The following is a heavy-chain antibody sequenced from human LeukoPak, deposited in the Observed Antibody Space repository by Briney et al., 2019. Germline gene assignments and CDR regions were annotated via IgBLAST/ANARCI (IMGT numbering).Heavy chain of an antibody. V-gene: IGHV4-31*03. J-gene: IGHJ5*02. CDR2: IYYSGST. CDR3: ARDDDYYDSSGFDP. D-gene: IGHD3-22*01. CDR1: VGPISSGGYY. Sequence: SQTLSLTCTVSVGPISSGGYYWSWIRQPPGKGLEWFGYIYYSGSTYYNPSLKSRVTISVDTSKNQFSLKLSSVTAADTAVYYCARDDDYYDSSGFDPWGQGTLVTVSS.